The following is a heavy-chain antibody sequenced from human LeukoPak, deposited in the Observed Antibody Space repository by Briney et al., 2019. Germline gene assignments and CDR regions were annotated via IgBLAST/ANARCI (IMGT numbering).Heavy chain of an antibody. Sequence: SETLSLPCDVSGGSINNYYWSWIRQPAGKGLEWIGRIFSSGSANYNPSLKSRVTMSVDTPKNQFSLKLSSVTAADTAVYYCARWVTYDFWSGHYYYYYYMDVWGKGTTVTVSS. CDR2: IFSSGSA. J-gene: IGHJ6*03. CDR1: GGSINNYY. V-gene: IGHV4-4*07. CDR3: ARWVTYDFWSGHYYYYYYMDV. D-gene: IGHD3-3*01.